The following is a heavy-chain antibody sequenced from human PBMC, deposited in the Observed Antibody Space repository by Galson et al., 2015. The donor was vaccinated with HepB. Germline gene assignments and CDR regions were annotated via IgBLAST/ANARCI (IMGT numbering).Heavy chain of an antibody. D-gene: IGHD6-13*01. CDR2: INTNTGNP. J-gene: IGHJ4*02. CDR3: ARGVEQQLVPVDY. CDR1: GYTFTSYA. Sequence: SVKVSCKASGYTFTSYAMNWVRQPPGQGLEWMGLINTNTGNPTYAQGFTGRFVFSLDTSVSTAYLQISSLKAEDTAVYYCARGVEQQLVPVDYWGQGTLVTVSS. V-gene: IGHV7-4-1*02.